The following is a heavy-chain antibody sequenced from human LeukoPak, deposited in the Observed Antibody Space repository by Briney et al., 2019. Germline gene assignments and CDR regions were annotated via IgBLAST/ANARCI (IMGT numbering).Heavy chain of an antibody. CDR2: ISSSSSFI. CDR3: AKWVESGYYNYYYYYYMDV. V-gene: IGHV3-21*01. CDR1: GFTFSTYS. D-gene: IGHD3-3*01. Sequence: PGGSLRLSCAASGFTFSTYSMDWVRQAPGKGLEWVSSISSSSSFIYYADSLKGRFTISRDNAKNSLYLQMNSLRAEDTAVYYCAKWVESGYYNYYYYYYMDVWGKGTTVTVSS. J-gene: IGHJ6*03.